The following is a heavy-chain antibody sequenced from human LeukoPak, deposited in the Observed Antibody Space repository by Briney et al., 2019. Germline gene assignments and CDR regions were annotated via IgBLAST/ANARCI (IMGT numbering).Heavy chain of an antibody. CDR2: IIPIFGTA. CDR3: ARDGYEGRYSSSSEDY. V-gene: IGHV1-69*06. CDR1: GGTFSSYA. Sequence: SVKVSCKASGGTFSSYATSWVRQAPGQGLEWMGGIIPIFGTANYAQKFQGRVTITADKSTSTAYMELSSLRSEDTAVYYCARDGYEGRYSSSSEDYWGQGTLVTVSS. D-gene: IGHD6-6*01. J-gene: IGHJ4*02.